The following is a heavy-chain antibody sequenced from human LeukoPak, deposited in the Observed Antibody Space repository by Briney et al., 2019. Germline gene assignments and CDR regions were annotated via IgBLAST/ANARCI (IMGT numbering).Heavy chain of an antibody. D-gene: IGHD5-18*01. V-gene: IGHV4-34*01. J-gene: IGHJ6*03. CDR2: INHSGST. CDR3: ARGRRGYSYGPGYYYYMDV. CDR1: GGSFSGYY. Sequence: SETLSLTCAVYGGSFSGYYWSWIRQPPGKGLECIGEINHSGSTNYIPSLKSRVTISVDTSKNQFSLKLSSVTAADTAVYYCARGRRGYSYGPGYYYYMDVWGKGTTVTVSS.